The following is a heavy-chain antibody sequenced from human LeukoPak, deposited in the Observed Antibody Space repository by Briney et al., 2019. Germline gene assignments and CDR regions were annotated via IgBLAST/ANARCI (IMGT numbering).Heavy chain of an antibody. CDR3: ARDPSIVGATPHFDY. V-gene: IGHV1-18*01. J-gene: IGHJ4*02. D-gene: IGHD1-26*01. CDR1: GYTFTSYG. CDR2: ISAYNGNT. Sequence: ASVKVSCKASGYTFTSYGISWVRQAPGQGLEWMGWISAYNGNTNYAQKLQGRVTMTTDTSTSTAYMELRSLRSDDTAVYYCARDPSIVGATPHFDYWGQGTLVTVSS.